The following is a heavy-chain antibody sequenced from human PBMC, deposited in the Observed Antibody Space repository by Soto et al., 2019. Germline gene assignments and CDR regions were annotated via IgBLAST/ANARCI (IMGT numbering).Heavy chain of an antibody. J-gene: IGHJ3*02. V-gene: IGHV1-8*03. CDR1: GGTFSSYA. Sequence: GASVKVSCKASGGTFSSYAISWVRQAPGQGLGWMGWMNPNSGNTGYAQKFQGRVTITRNTSISTAYMELSSLRSEDTAVYYCAVSDESGAFDIWGQGTMVTVSS. CDR2: MNPNSGNT. CDR3: AVSDESGAFDI. D-gene: IGHD3-3*02.